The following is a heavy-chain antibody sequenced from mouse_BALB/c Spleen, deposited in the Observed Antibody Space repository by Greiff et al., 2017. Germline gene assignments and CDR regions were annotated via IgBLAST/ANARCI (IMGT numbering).Heavy chain of an antibody. Sequence: EVQLQEPGPDLVKPLQSLSLTRSVTAYSITSGYSWHWIRQFPGNKLEWMGYIHYSGSTNYNPSLKSRISITRETATNQFFLQLNSVTTEDTATYYCARAYFDYWGQGTTLTVSS. CDR2: IHYSGST. CDR3: ARAYFDY. CDR1: AYSITSGYS. V-gene: IGHV3-1*02. J-gene: IGHJ2*01.